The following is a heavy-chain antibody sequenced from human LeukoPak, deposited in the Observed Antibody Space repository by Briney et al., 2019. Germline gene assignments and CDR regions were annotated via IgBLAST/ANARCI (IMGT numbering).Heavy chain of an antibody. CDR2: IKEDGGEQ. D-gene: IGHD6-19*01. CDR1: GFIFNNYW. Sequence: GGSLRLSCEASGFIFNNYWMSWVRQTPGEGLEWVANIKEDGGEQYYVDSVKGRFTITRDNAKNLLYLQVNSLRAEDTAVYYCARDVSNSGWYEGTFDVWGQGTMVTVSS. J-gene: IGHJ3*01. V-gene: IGHV3-7*03. CDR3: ARDVSNSGWYEGTFDV.